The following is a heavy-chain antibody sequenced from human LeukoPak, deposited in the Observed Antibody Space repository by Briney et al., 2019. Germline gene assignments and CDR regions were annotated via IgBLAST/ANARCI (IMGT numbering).Heavy chain of an antibody. CDR1: GFTFSSYW. D-gene: IGHD3-3*01. Sequence: LPGGSLRLSCGASGFTFSSYWMHWVRQAPGKGRVWVSRINSDGSSTSYADSVKGRFTISRDNAKNTLYLQVNSLRAEDTAVYYSARRNLPPLYYDFWSGYYPMAYYYMDVWGKGTTVTVSS. CDR2: INSDGSST. J-gene: IGHJ6*03. V-gene: IGHV3-74*01. CDR3: ARRNLPPLYYDFWSGYYPMAYYYMDV.